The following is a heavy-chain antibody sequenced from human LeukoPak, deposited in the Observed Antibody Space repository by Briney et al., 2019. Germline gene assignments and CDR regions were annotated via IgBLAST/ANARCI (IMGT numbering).Heavy chain of an antibody. CDR1: GGTFSSYA. Sequence: ASVKVSCKASGGTFSSYAISWVRQAPGQGLEWMGRIIPIFGTANYAQKFQGRVTITTDESTSTAYMELSSLRSEDTAVYYCASQTYYQDRTLGYWGQGTLVTVSS. J-gene: IGHJ4*02. D-gene: IGHD3-10*01. CDR3: ASQTYYQDRTLGY. V-gene: IGHV1-69*05. CDR2: IIPIFGTA.